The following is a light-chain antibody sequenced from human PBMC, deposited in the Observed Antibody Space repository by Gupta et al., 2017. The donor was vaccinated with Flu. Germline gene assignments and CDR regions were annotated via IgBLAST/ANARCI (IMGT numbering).Light chain of an antibody. CDR3: QAWDSNTYI. CDR1: KLGNEY. J-gene: IGLJ1*01. CDR2: QDT. V-gene: IGLV3-1*01. Sequence: SYELTLPLSLSVSPGQTASLTCSGDKLGNEYVSWYRQRPGQSPVLLIYQDTKRPSGIPERFSGSSSGNTATLTISGTQAPDEADYYCQAWDSNTYIFGAGTRVTVL.